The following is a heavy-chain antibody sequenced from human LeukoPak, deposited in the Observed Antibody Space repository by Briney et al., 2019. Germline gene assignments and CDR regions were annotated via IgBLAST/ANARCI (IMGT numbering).Heavy chain of an antibody. D-gene: IGHD6-13*01. V-gene: IGHV4-61*02. CDR2: IYTSGST. CDR1: GGSISSGSYY. CDR3: ARDLKIVRSYSNPEWSWFDP. J-gene: IGHJ5*02. Sequence: QSSETLSLTCTVSGGSISSGSYYWSWIRQPAGKGLEWIGRIYTSGSTNYNPSLKSRVTISVDTSKNQFSLKLSSVTAADTAVYYCARDLKIVRSYSNPEWSWFDPWGQGTLVTVSS.